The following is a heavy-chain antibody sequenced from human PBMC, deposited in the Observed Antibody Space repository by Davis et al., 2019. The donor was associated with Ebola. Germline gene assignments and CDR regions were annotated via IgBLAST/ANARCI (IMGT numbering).Heavy chain of an antibody. D-gene: IGHD4-17*01. Sequence: GESLKISCAASGFTFSRYWMHWVRQAPGKGLVYVSRISSDGGITSYADSVKGRFTISRDNAKNTLYLQMNSLRAEDTAVYYCARGSTTVTTPFDYWGQGILVTVSS. CDR3: ARGSTTVTTPFDY. V-gene: IGHV3-74*01. CDR2: ISSDGGIT. J-gene: IGHJ4*02. CDR1: GFTFSRYW.